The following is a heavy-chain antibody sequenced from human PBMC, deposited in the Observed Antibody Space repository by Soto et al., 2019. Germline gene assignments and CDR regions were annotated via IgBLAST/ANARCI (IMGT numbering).Heavy chain of an antibody. CDR2: IIPIFGTA. Sequence: SVKVSCKASGGXFSSYAISWVLQAPGQGLEWMGGIIPIFGTANYAQKFQGRVTITADESTSTAYMELSSLRSEDTAVYYCATNGYYSTIYYYYGMDVWGQGTTVTVSS. CDR3: ATNGYYSTIYYYYGMDV. D-gene: IGHD4-17*01. J-gene: IGHJ6*02. CDR1: GGXFSSYA. V-gene: IGHV1-69*13.